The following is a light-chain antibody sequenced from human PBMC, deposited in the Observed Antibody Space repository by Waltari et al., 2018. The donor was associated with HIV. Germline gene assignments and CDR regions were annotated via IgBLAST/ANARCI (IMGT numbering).Light chain of an antibody. CDR1: SSNIGINN. J-gene: IGLJ1*01. Sequence: QSVLTQPPSASGTPGQRVTISCSGSSSNIGINNVYWYQQLPGTAPKPLLRAADRFSASRSGTSASRAISGLRSEDEADYYCAAWDDSLNGYVFGTGTKVTVL. CDR3: AAWDDSLNGYV. V-gene: IGLV1-47*01.